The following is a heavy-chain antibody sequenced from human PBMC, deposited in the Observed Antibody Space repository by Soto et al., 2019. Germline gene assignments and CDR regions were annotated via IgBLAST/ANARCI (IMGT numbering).Heavy chain of an antibody. D-gene: IGHD4-17*01. J-gene: IGHJ3*02. CDR3: ARGDYGDYYTFDI. Sequence: GGSLRLSCAASGFTFSDHYMDWVRQAPGKGLEWVGRTRNKANSYTTEYAASVKGRFTISRDDSKNSLYLQMNSLKTEDTAVYYCARGDYGDYYTFDIWGQGTMVTVSS. CDR2: TRNKANSYTT. CDR1: GFTFSDHY. V-gene: IGHV3-72*01.